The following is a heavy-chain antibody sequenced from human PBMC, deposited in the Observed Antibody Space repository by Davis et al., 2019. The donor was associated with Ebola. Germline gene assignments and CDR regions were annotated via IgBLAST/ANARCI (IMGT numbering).Heavy chain of an antibody. J-gene: IGHJ4*02. Sequence: GESLKISCAASGLTFSDHWMSWVRQAPGQGLEWVGRIKSKTDGGTTDYAAPVKGRFTISRDDSKNTLYLQMNSLKTEDTAVYYCTTDSDGDPFDYWGQGTLVTVSS. D-gene: IGHD4-17*01. CDR3: TTDSDGDPFDY. CDR1: GLTFSDHW. V-gene: IGHV3-15*01. CDR2: IKSKTDGGTT.